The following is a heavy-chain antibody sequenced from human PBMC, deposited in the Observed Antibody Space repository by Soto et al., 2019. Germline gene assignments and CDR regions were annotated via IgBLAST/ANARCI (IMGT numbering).Heavy chain of an antibody. D-gene: IGHD6-13*01. CDR3: ASTKKYSSSWWSPKIAAADDPYYYGMDV. J-gene: IGHJ6*02. V-gene: IGHV1-18*01. Sequence: GASVKVSCKASGYTFTSYGISWVRQAPGQGLEWMGWISAYNGNTNYAQKLQGRVTMTTDTSTSTAYMELRSLRSDDTAVYYCASTKKYSSSWWSPKIAAADDPYYYGMDVWGQGTTVTVSS. CDR2: ISAYNGNT. CDR1: GYTFTSYG.